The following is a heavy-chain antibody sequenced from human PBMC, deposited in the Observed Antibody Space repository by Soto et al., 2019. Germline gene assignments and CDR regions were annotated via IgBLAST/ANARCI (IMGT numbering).Heavy chain of an antibody. CDR3: ARGGGGDCLDY. J-gene: IGHJ4*02. D-gene: IGHD3-16*01. V-gene: IGHV1-18*01. CDR2: VNPYNGNT. Sequence: QIHLVQSGAEVKKPGASVKVSCKASGYSFPSYGVTWVRQAPGQGLEWMGWVNPYNGNTNYAQKVQGRVTMTTDTSTSTAYMELRSLRSDDTAVYYCARGGGGDCLDYWGQGTLVTVSS. CDR1: GYSFPSYG.